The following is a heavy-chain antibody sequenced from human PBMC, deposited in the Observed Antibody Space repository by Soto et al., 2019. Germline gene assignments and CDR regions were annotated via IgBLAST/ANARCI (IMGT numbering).Heavy chain of an antibody. Sequence: NPSETLSLTCAVYGGSFSGYYWSWIRQPPGKGLEWIGEINHSGSTNYNPSLKSRVTISVDTSKNQFSLKLSSVTAADTAVYYCAREGVLTMIVAPGYRRARNWFDPWGQGTLVTVSS. CDR2: INHSGST. CDR1: GGSFSGYY. D-gene: IGHD3-22*01. V-gene: IGHV4-34*01. J-gene: IGHJ5*02. CDR3: AREGVLTMIVAPGYRRARNWFDP.